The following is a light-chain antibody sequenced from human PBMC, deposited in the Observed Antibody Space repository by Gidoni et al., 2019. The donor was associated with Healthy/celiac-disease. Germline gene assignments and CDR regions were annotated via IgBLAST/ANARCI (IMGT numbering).Light chain of an antibody. Sequence: ESVLTQSPATLSLSPGERATLSCRASQSVSSYLAWYQQKPGQAPRLLIYDASNRATGIPARFSGSGSETDFTLTISSLEPEDFAVYYCPQRSNWPPLTFGGGTKVEI. CDR3: PQRSNWPPLT. J-gene: IGKJ4*01. CDR1: QSVSSY. V-gene: IGKV3-11*01. CDR2: DAS.